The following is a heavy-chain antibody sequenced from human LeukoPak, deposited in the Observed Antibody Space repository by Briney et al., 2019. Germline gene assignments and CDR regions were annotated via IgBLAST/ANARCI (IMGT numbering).Heavy chain of an antibody. Sequence: GGSLRHSCVASGFTLSSYSMNWVRQAPGKGREWVSSISSSSSYIYYADSVKGRFTISRDNAKNSLYLQMNSLRAEDTAVYYCARDRYYYDSSGYYYTWGQGTLVTVSS. D-gene: IGHD3-22*01. CDR2: ISSSSSYI. CDR3: ARDRYYYDSSGYYYT. V-gene: IGHV3-21*01. J-gene: IGHJ5*02. CDR1: GFTLSSYS.